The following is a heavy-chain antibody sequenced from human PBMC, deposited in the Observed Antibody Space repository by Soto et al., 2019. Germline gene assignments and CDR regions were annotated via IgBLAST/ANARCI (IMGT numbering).Heavy chain of an antibody. V-gene: IGHV3-33*01. D-gene: IGHD3-10*01. CDR3: ARDYYGSGSYGPDYYGMDV. Sequence: GGSLRLSCAASGFTFSSYGMHWVRQAPGKGLEWVAVIWYDGSNKYYADSVKGRFTISRDNSKNTLYLQMNSLRAEDTAVYYCARDYYGSGSYGPDYYGMDVWGQGTTVTVSS. J-gene: IGHJ6*02. CDR2: IWYDGSNK. CDR1: GFTFSSYG.